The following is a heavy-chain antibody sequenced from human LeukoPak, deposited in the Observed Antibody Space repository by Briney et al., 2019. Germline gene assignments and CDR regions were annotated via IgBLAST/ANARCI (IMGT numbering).Heavy chain of an antibody. Sequence: GASVKVSCKASGYTFTSYGISWVRQAPGQGLECMGWISAYNGNTNYAQKLQGRVTMTTDTSTSTAYMELRSLRSDDTAVYYCARGAEVVPAAMFFDPWGQGTLVTVSS. CDR1: GYTFTSYG. CDR2: ISAYNGNT. CDR3: ARGAEVVPAAMFFDP. D-gene: IGHD2-2*01. V-gene: IGHV1-18*01. J-gene: IGHJ5*02.